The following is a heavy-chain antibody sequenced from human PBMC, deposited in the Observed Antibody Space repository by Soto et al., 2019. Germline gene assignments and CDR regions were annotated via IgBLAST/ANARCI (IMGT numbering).Heavy chain of an antibody. V-gene: IGHV3-23*01. CDR2: ISGSGDST. CDR1: GFTFSSYA. Sequence: GGSLRLSCAASGFTFSSYAMSWVRQAPGKGLEWASAISGSGDSTYYADSVKGRFAISRDNSKNTLYLQMNSLRAEDTAVYYCAKGIYSYGYNSFDYWGQGTLVTVSS. J-gene: IGHJ4*02. D-gene: IGHD5-18*01. CDR3: AKGIYSYGYNSFDY.